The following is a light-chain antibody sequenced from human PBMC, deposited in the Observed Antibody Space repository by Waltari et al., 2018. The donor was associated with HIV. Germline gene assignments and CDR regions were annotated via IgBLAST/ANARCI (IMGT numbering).Light chain of an antibody. J-gene: IGLJ1*01. CDR2: EVS. CDR3: SSYTSSSTLV. CDR1: SSDVGGYNY. Sequence: QSALTQPAPVSGSPGQSITISCTGTSSDVGGYNYVPWYQQHPGKAPKLMIYEVSNRPSGVSNRFSGSKSGNTASLTISGLQAEDEADYYCSSYTSSSTLVFGTGTKVTVL. V-gene: IGLV2-14*01.